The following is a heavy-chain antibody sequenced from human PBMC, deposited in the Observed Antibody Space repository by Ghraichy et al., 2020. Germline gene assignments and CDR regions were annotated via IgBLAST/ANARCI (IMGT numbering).Heavy chain of an antibody. D-gene: IGHD6-13*01. CDR3: ARDPSLSAAAAYVDQ. Sequence: GGSLRLSCAASGFTFSSYAMHWVRQAPGKGLEWVAVILYDGSNKYNADSVKGRFTVSRDNSKNTLYLQMNSLRAEDTAVYYCARDPSLSAAAAYVDQWGQGTLVTVSS. J-gene: IGHJ4*02. V-gene: IGHV3-30-3*01. CDR1: GFTFSSYA. CDR2: ILYDGSNK.